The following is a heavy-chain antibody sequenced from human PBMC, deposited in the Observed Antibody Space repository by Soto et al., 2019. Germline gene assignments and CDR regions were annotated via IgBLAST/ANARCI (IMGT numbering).Heavy chain of an antibody. CDR3: AKETIRGVNFDY. Sequence: EVQLLESGGGLVQPGGSLRLSCAASGFTFSTYAMSWVRQAPGKGLAWVSAILGSGDSTYYADSVKGRFTISRDNSGNTLYLQMNSLRAEDTAVYYCAKETIRGVNFDYWGQGTLVTVSS. CDR2: ILGSGDST. D-gene: IGHD3-10*01. J-gene: IGHJ4*02. V-gene: IGHV3-23*01. CDR1: GFTFSTYA.